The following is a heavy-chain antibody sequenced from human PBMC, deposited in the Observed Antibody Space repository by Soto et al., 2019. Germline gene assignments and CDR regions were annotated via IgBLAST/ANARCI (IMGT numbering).Heavy chain of an antibody. V-gene: IGHV1-18*01. D-gene: IGHD3-16*01. CDR2: ISAYNGNI. Sequence: AASFKVSCNASGYTFSNYGISWVRQAPGQGLEWMGLISAYNGNIKFAKRVQGRVTMTTDTFTSTAYMELRSLRSDDTAGYYWVRDHHGGGGARVDXWGQGT. CDR1: GYTFSNYG. CDR3: VRDHHGGGGARVDX. J-gene: IGHJ5*02.